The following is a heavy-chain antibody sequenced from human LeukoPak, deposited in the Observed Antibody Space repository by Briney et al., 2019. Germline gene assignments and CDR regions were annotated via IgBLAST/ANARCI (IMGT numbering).Heavy chain of an antibody. CDR2: IWYDGSNK. Sequence: GGSLRLSCAASGFTFSSYGMHWVRQAPGKGLEWVALIWYDGSNKNYADSVKGRSTISRDNSKNTLDLQMNSLRAEDTAVYYCARMGGYSGYDFGYWGQGTLVTVSS. CDR3: ARMGGYSGYDFGY. CDR1: GFTFSSYG. J-gene: IGHJ4*02. V-gene: IGHV3-33*01. D-gene: IGHD5-12*01.